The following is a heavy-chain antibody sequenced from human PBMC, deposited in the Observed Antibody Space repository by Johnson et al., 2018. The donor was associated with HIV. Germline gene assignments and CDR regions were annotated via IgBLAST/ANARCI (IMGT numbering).Heavy chain of an antibody. Sequence: VQLVVSGGGVVQPGRSLRLSCAASGFTVSSNYMSWVRQAPGKGLEWVSVIYSGGNTYYADSVKGRFTISRDNSKNTLSLQMNSLRVEDTAVYYCARHSTSSTMGAFDIWGQGTMVTVAS. D-gene: IGHD6-6*01. V-gene: IGHV3-66*04. J-gene: IGHJ3*02. CDR3: ARHSTSSTMGAFDI. CDR2: IYSGGNT. CDR1: GFTVSSNY.